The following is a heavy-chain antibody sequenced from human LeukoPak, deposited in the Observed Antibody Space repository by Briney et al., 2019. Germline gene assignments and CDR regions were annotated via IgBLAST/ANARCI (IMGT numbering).Heavy chain of an antibody. Sequence: PGRSLRLSCAASGFTFSSYGMHWARQAPGKGLEWVAVISYDGSNKYYADSVKGRFTISRDNSKNTLYLQMNSLRAEDTAVYYCAKDPYYYDSSGYWDYWGQGTLVTVSS. CDR2: ISYDGSNK. CDR3: AKDPYYYDSSGYWDY. J-gene: IGHJ4*02. D-gene: IGHD3-22*01. V-gene: IGHV3-30*18. CDR1: GFTFSSYG.